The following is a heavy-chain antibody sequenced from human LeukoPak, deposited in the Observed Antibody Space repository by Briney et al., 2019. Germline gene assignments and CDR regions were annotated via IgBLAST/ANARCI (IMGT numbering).Heavy chain of an antibody. Sequence: SETLSLTCAVYGGSFSGYYWSWIRQPPGKGLEWIGEINHSGSTNYNPSLKSRVTISVDTSKNQFSLKLSSVTAADTAVYYCARDHTTVVTPPPAPPDAFDIWGQGTMVTVSS. V-gene: IGHV4-34*01. CDR3: ARDHTTVVTPPPAPPDAFDI. CDR1: GGSFSGYY. J-gene: IGHJ3*02. D-gene: IGHD4-23*01. CDR2: INHSGST.